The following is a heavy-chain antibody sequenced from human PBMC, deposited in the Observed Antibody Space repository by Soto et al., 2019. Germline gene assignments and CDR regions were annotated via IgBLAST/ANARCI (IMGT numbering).Heavy chain of an antibody. V-gene: IGHV4-31*03. CDR2: IFHIGST. CDR1: GGSISSDGYY. J-gene: IGHJ6*02. Sequence: SETLSLTCTVSGGSISSDGYYWNWIRQHPRKGLEWIGYIFHIGSTNYNPSLKSRVTISVDTFKNQFSLTLSSVTAADSAVYYCARDYYGMDVWGQGTTVTVS. CDR3: ARDYYGMDV.